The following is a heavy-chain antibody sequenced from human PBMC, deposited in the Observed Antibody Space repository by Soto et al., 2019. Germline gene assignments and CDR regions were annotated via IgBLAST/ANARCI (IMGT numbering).Heavy chain of an antibody. CDR1: GGSISSGGYY. D-gene: IGHD2-2*01. Sequence: QVQLQESGPGLVKPSQTLSLTCTVSGGSISSGGYYWSWIRQHPGKGLEWIGYIYYSGSTYYNPSLKSRVTISVDTSKNQFSLKLSSVTAADTAVYYCARDTRGDKPPNYFDYWGQGTLVTVSS. CDR2: IYYSGST. CDR3: ARDTRGDKPPNYFDY. J-gene: IGHJ4*02. V-gene: IGHV4-31*03.